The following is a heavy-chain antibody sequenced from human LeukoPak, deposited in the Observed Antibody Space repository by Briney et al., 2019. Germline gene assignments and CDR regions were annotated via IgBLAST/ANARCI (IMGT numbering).Heavy chain of an antibody. D-gene: IGHD3-22*01. V-gene: IGHV1-18*01. CDR3: ARVAYDSSGSYFDY. CDR1: GYTFTSYG. CDR2: ISAHNGKT. Sequence: ASVKVSCKASGYTFTSYGIIWVRQAPGQGLQWMGWISAHNGKTNYAQNLQGRVTMTTDTSTSTAYMELRSLRSDDTAVYYCARVAYDSSGSYFDYWGQGTLVTVSS. J-gene: IGHJ4*02.